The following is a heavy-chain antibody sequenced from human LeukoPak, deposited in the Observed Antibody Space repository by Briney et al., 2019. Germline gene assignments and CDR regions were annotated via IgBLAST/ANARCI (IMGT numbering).Heavy chain of an antibody. CDR1: GDSVSRNSAT. D-gene: IGHD1-1*01. Sequence: ASQTLSLTCAISGDSVSRNSATWNWIRQSPSRGLEWLGRTFYTSKWYNEYAESVKSRITIIADTSKNQVSLQLNSVTPEDTAIYYCARQNTDITTLDVWGQGTTVTVSS. V-gene: IGHV6-1*01. CDR3: ARQNTDITTLDV. CDR2: TFYTSKWYN. J-gene: IGHJ6*02.